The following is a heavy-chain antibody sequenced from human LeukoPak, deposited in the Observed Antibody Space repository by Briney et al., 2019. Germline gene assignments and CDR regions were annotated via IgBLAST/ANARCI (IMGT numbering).Heavy chain of an antibody. V-gene: IGHV3-53*05. CDR2: IYSGGST. D-gene: IGHD4-17*01. Sequence: GGSLRLSCAASGFTVSSNYMSWVRQAPGKGLEWVSVIYSGGSTYYADSVKGRFTISRDNSKNTLYLQMNSLRAEDTAVYYCAKDKDYGDYLRGFDYWGQGTLVTVSS. CDR3: AKDKDYGDYLRGFDY. J-gene: IGHJ4*02. CDR1: GFTVSSNY.